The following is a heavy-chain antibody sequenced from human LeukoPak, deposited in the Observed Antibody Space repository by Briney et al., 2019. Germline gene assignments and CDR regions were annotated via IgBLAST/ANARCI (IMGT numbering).Heavy chain of an antibody. V-gene: IGHV1-46*01. CDR2: INPSGGST. CDR1: GYTFTSYY. D-gene: IGHD5-18*01. Sequence: ASVKVSCKASGYTFTSYYMHWVRPAPGQGLEWMGIINPSGGSTSYAQKFQGRVTMTRDMSTSTVYMELSSLRSEDTAVYYCARGHGYSYGYYYMDVWGKGTTVTVSS. CDR3: ARGHGYSYGYYYMDV. J-gene: IGHJ6*03.